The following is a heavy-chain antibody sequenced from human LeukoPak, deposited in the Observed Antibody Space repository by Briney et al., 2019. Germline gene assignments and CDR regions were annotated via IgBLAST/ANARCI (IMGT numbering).Heavy chain of an antibody. V-gene: IGHV3-30*02. CDR1: GFTFSYYG. CDR3: ARGGIVVVPAAGVDP. CDR2: IRYDGSNK. Sequence: GGSLRLSCAASGFTFSYYGMHWVRQAPGKGLEWVAFIRYDGSNKYYADSVKGRFTISRDNSKNTLYLQMNSLRAEDTAVYYCARGGIVVVPAAGVDPWGQGTLVTVSS. J-gene: IGHJ5*02. D-gene: IGHD2-2*01.